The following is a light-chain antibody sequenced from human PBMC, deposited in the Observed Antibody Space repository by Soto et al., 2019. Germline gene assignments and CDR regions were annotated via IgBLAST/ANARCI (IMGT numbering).Light chain of an antibody. Sequence: DIQLTQSPSFLSASVGDRVTITCRASQGISSSLAWYQQKPGEAPKLLIYAASTLQSGVPSRFSGSGYGTEFTLTISSLQPEDFASYYCQQRGDWPLYTFGQGTKVEIK. V-gene: IGKV1-9*01. CDR2: AAS. CDR1: QGISSS. CDR3: QQRGDWPLYT. J-gene: IGKJ2*01.